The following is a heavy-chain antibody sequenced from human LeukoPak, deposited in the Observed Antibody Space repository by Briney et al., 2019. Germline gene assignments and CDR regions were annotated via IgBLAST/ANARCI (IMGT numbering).Heavy chain of an antibody. CDR2: ISWNSGSI. D-gene: IGHD6-13*01. CDR3: AKDAGSSSWYYFDY. V-gene: IGHV3-9*01. J-gene: IGHJ4*02. Sequence: GRSLRLSCAASGFTFDDYAMHWVRQAPGKGLEWVSGISWNSGSIGYADSVKGRFTISRDNAKNSLYLQMNSLRVEDTALYYCAKDAGSSSWYYFDYWGQGTLVTVSS. CDR1: GFTFDDYA.